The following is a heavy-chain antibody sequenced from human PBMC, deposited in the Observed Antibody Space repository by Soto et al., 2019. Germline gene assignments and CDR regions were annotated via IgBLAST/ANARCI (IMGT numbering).Heavy chain of an antibody. Sequence: GGSLRLSCAASGFAFSSYAMHWVRQAPGKGLEWVAVISYDGSNKYYADSVKGRFTISRDNSKNTLYLQMNSLRAEDTAVYYCARSQWELLLGYYYGMDVWGQGTTVTVSS. J-gene: IGHJ6*02. CDR1: GFAFSSYA. CDR3: ARSQWELLLGYYYGMDV. CDR2: ISYDGSNK. V-gene: IGHV3-30-3*01. D-gene: IGHD1-26*01.